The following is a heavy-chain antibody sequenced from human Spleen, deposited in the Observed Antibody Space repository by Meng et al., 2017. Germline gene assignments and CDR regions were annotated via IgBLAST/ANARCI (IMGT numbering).Heavy chain of an antibody. CDR2: INHSGST. J-gene: IGHJ4*02. CDR1: GGSFSDYD. V-gene: IGHV4-34*01. D-gene: IGHD4-11*01. Sequence: QGQLQEGGAGLLKPSETLSLPCVVSGGSFSDYDWSWIRQPPGKGLEWIGEINHSGSTNYNPSLESRATISVDTSQNNLSLKLSSVTAADSAVYYCARGPTTMAHDFDYWGQGTLVTVSS. CDR3: ARGPTTMAHDFDY.